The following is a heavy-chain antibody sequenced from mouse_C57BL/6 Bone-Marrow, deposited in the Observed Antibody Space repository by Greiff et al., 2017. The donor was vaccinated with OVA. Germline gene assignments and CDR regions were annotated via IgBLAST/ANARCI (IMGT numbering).Heavy chain of an antibody. V-gene: IGHV5-16*01. Sequence: EVQLVESEGGLVQPGSSMKLSCTASGFTFSDYYMAWVRQVPEKGLEWVANINYDGSSTYYLDSLKSRFIISRDNAKNILYLQMSSLKSEDTATYYCARSYDGYPYAMDYWGQGTSVTVSS. CDR2: INYDGSST. J-gene: IGHJ4*01. CDR1: GFTFSDYY. D-gene: IGHD2-3*01. CDR3: ARSYDGYPYAMDY.